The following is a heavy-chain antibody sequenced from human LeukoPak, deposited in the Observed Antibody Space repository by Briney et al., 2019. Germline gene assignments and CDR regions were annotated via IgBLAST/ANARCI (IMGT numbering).Heavy chain of an antibody. CDR1: GFVFRSYW. J-gene: IGHJ4*02. D-gene: IGHD4/OR15-4a*01. CDR3: AREGANYQDYFDS. CDR2: IQSDGSRA. V-gene: IGHV3-74*01. Sequence: GGSLRPSCAGSGFVFRSYWMHWVRQTPGKGLVWVSRIQSDGSRAGYADFAKGRFTISRDNARDTVDLQMNSLRAEDTAVYYCAREGANYQDYFDSWGQGTLVTVSS.